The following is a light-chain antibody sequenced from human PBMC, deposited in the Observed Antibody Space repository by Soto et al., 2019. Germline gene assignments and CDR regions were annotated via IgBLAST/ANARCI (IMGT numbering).Light chain of an antibody. CDR1: QSVTNSF. Sequence: ENVLTQSPGTLSLSPGERATLSCRASQSVTNSFFAWYQQKPGQAPMLLIYGISSRATGSPDRFSGSGSGTDFTLTISRLEPEDFVVYYCQQYISFPHTFGQGTKLEVK. CDR3: QQYISFPHT. CDR2: GIS. J-gene: IGKJ2*01. V-gene: IGKV3-20*01.